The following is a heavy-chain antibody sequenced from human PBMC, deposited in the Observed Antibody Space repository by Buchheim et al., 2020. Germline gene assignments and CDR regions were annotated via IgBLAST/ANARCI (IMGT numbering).Heavy chain of an antibody. V-gene: IGHV4-59*02. Sequence: QVRLQESGPGLVKPSEILSLTCSVSGGSVNPYYWNWIRQPPGKGLEWIGYVYYNGVTNYNPSLKSRVVLSVDTSKNQVSLKVTSVTAADTAVYYCARVNSGTYPDFDFWGQGTL. CDR1: GGSVNPYY. J-gene: IGHJ4*02. CDR2: VYYNGVT. D-gene: IGHD1-26*01. CDR3: ARVNSGTYPDFDF.